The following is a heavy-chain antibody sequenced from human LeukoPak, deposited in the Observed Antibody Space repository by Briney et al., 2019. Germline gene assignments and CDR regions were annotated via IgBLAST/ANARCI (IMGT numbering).Heavy chain of an antibody. J-gene: IGHJ6*02. D-gene: IGHD6-25*01. CDR2: ISGSGGST. CDR3: ATIIRARQREDYYYYYYGMDV. V-gene: IGHV3-23*01. Sequence: PGGSLRLSCAVSTSTFSTYALTWVRQAPGKGLEWVSGISGSGGSTYYADSVKGRFTISRDNSKNTLYLQMNSLRAEDTAMYYCATIIRARQREDYYYYYYGMDVWGQGTTVTVSS. CDR1: TSTFSTYA.